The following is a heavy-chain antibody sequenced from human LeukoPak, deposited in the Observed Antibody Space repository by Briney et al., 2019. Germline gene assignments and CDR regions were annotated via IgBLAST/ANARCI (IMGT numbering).Heavy chain of an antibody. CDR2: IIPIFGTA. V-gene: IGHV1-69*05. D-gene: IGHD4-17*01. Sequence: SVKVSCKASGGTFSSYAISWVRQAPGQGLEWMGGIIPIFGTANYAQKFQGRVTITRNTSISTAYMELSSLRSEDTAVYYCARSLRTYSTAHPLGYWGQGTLVTVSS. J-gene: IGHJ4*02. CDR3: ARSLRTYSTAHPLGY. CDR1: GGTFSSYA.